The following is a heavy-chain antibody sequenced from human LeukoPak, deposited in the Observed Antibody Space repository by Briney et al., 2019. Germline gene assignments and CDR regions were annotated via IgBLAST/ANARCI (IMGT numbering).Heavy chain of an antibody. CDR1: GGSFSGYY. CDR3: ARALEQPLYFNSYYYYGMDV. V-gene: IGHV4-34*01. D-gene: IGHD2-15*01. Sequence: SETLSLTCAVYGGSFSGYYWSWIRQPPGKGLEWIGGINHSGSTNYNPSLKSRVTISVDTSKNQFSLKLSSVTAADTAVYYCARALEQPLYFNSYYYYGMDVWGQGTTVTVSS. J-gene: IGHJ6*02. CDR2: INHSGST.